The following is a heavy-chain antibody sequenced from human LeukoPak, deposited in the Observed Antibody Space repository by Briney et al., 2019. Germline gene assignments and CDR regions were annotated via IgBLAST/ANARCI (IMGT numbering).Heavy chain of an antibody. Sequence: ASVRLSCKASGGTFSSYAISWVRQAPGQGLEWMGRIIPILGIANYAQKFQGRVTITADKSTSTAYMELSSLRSEDTAVYYCASYGVSEEQQLVRDNWFDPWGQGTLVTVSS. CDR1: GGTFSSYA. CDR2: IIPILGIA. J-gene: IGHJ5*02. D-gene: IGHD6-13*01. CDR3: ASYGVSEEQQLVRDNWFDP. V-gene: IGHV1-69*04.